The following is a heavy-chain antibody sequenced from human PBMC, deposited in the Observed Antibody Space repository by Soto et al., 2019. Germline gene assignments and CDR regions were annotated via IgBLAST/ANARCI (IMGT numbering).Heavy chain of an antibody. CDR2: IYHSGST. CDR3: ARVPDR. V-gene: IGHV4-30-2*01. J-gene: IGHJ5*02. CDR1: GGSISSGYCS. Sequence: TLSLTCAVPGGSISSGYCSWSWIRQPPGKGLEWIGYIYHSGSTYYNPSLKSRVTISVDRSKNQFHLKVSSVTAADTAVYYCARVPDRWGQGTLVTVSS. D-gene: IGHD2-2*01.